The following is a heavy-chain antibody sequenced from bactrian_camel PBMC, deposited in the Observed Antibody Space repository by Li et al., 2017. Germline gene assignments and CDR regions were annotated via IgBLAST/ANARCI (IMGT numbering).Heavy chain of an antibody. D-gene: IGHD3*01. CDR3: ATPNPRDDWHRFPSRPNPSCTNYEQNY. CDR1: TYAYWASSC. CDR2: IGGNAGT. V-gene: IGHV3S60*01. J-gene: IGHJ4*01. Sequence: QLVESGGGSVQAGGSLRLSCAASTYAYWASSCMGWFRQVPGKEREEVARIGGNAGTRYSDSVKGRFTISRESAKNTVYLEMTSLKLEDTARYYCATPNPRDDWHRFPSRPNPSCTNYEQNYWGPGTQVTVS.